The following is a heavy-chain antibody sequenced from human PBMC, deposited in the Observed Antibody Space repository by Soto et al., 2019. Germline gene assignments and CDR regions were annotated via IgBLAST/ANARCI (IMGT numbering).Heavy chain of an antibody. V-gene: IGHV3-21*04. CDR1: GFTLSLYT. Sequence: GGSLGLACAASGFTLSLYTISWVRKLPGKGLEWVSYISNAGSVINYADSVKGRFFVSRDNPKNSLNLQMNSLRAEDTAMYYCARVSGQWLLSYWGQGTLVNVSS. D-gene: IGHD6-19*01. CDR2: ISNAGSVI. J-gene: IGHJ4*02. CDR3: ARVSGQWLLSY.